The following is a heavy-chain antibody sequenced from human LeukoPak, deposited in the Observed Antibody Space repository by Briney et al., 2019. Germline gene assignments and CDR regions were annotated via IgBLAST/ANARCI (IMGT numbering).Heavy chain of an antibody. CDR3: ARQIYYYGSGEENAPFDY. CDR1: GGSISSSSYY. CDR2: IYYSEST. J-gene: IGHJ4*02. Sequence: PSETLSLTCTVSGGSISSSSYYWGWIRQPPGKGLEWIGSIYYSESTYYNPSLKSRVTISVDTSKNQFSLKLSSVTAADTAVYYCARQIYYYGSGEENAPFDYWGQGTLVTVSS. D-gene: IGHD3-10*01. V-gene: IGHV4-39*01.